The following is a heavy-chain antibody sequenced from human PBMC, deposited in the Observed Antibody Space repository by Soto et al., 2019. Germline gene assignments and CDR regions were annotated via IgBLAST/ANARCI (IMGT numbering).Heavy chain of an antibody. D-gene: IGHD2-2*01. Sequence: LRLSCAASGFTFNTFGMHWVRQAPGKGLEWVAVVSYDGSDKYYSDSVRGRFTISRDNSMNTLYLQMNSLRTEDTAVYYCAKSPNFYCSSYHCYKYYFDYWGQGTLVTVSS. CDR2: VSYDGSDK. CDR3: AKSPNFYCSSYHCYKYYFDY. V-gene: IGHV3-30*18. J-gene: IGHJ4*02. CDR1: GFTFNTFG.